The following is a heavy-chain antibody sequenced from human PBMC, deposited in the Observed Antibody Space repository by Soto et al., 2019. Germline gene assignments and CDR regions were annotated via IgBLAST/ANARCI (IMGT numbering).Heavy chain of an antibody. V-gene: IGHV1-46*01. CDR1: GYPFTSYW. CDR2: INPSGGST. CDR3: ARVLLRSMYDSSGFDAFDI. J-gene: IGHJ3*02. Sequence: SVKVSCKASGYPFTSYWRHWVRQAPGQGLEWMGIINPSGGSTSYAQKFQGRVTMTRDTSTSTVYMELSSLRSEDTAVYYCARVLLRSMYDSSGFDAFDIWGQGTMVTVSS. D-gene: IGHD3-22*01.